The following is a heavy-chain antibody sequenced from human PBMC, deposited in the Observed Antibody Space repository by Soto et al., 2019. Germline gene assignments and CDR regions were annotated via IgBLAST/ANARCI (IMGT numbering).Heavy chain of an antibody. CDR2: IKSKTDGGTT. CDR1: GITFSNVW. Sequence: EVQLVESGGGLVKPGGTLGVSGAASGITFSNVWLPWVRQPPGKGLEGVGRIKSKTDGGTTDYGAPVRGRFTISRDDSKNTLHLQMNSLKTEDTAVYYCTTGRFSSSLYFDSWGQGTLVTVSS. CDR3: TTGRFSSSLYFDS. D-gene: IGHD6-6*01. V-gene: IGHV3-15*01. J-gene: IGHJ4*02.